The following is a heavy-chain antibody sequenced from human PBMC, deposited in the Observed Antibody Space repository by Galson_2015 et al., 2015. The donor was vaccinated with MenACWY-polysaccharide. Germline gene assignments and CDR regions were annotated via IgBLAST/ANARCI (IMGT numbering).Heavy chain of an antibody. V-gene: IGHV1-8*01. J-gene: IGHJ5*02. CDR2: MNPNSGNT. Sequence: SVKVSCKASGYTFSSYDINWVRQTTGQGLEWMGWMNPNSGNTGYAQKFQGRVTMTRNTSISIAYMELSSLRSEGTAVYYCARGGKYYYDSSGYLNWFDPWGQGTLVTVSS. CDR1: GYTFSSYD. CDR3: ARGGKYYYDSSGYLNWFDP. D-gene: IGHD3-22*01.